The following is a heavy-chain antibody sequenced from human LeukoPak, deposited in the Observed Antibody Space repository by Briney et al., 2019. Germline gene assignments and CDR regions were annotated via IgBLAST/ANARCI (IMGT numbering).Heavy chain of an antibody. J-gene: IGHJ6*02. CDR2: IIPILGIA. V-gene: IGHV1-69*04. D-gene: IGHD3-10*01. CDR3: ARRLGFANYYYGMDV. CDR1: GGTFSSYA. Sequence: SVKVSCKASGGTFSSYAISWVRQAPGQGLEWMGRIIPILGIANYAQKLQGRVTMTTDTSTSTAYMELRSLRSDDTAVYYCARRLGFANYYYGMDVWGQGTTVTVSS.